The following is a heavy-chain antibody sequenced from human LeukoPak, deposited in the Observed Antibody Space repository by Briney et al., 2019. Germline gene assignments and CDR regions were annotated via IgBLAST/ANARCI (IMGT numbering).Heavy chain of an antibody. CDR1: GYSFNTYW. V-gene: IGHV5-51*01. Sequence: RRESLKISCRGSGYSFNTYWIGWVRQMPGKGLEWMGIIYPGDSDTRYSPSFRGQVTMSADKSINTAYLQWSSLKASDTAMYFCARRQGCSTSSCPPDSWGQGTLVTVSS. J-gene: IGHJ4*02. CDR2: IYPGDSDT. D-gene: IGHD2-2*01. CDR3: ARRQGCSTSSCPPDS.